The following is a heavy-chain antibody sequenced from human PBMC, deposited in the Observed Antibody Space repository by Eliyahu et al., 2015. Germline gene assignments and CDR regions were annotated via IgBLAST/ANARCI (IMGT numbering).Heavy chain of an antibody. CDR1: GFXFXXYA. J-gene: IGHJ4*02. V-gene: IGHV3-23*01. CDR2: ISSGGSA. Sequence: EVQLLESGGGLVQPGGSLRLSCAASGFXFXXYALTWVRQAPGKGLEWVASISSGGSAKYADSVKGRLTISRDNSKNTVYLQMNSLRAEDTALYYCARLQYCSSTRCPTFDFWGQGTPVTVSS. D-gene: IGHD2-2*01. CDR3: ARLQYCSSTRCPTFDF.